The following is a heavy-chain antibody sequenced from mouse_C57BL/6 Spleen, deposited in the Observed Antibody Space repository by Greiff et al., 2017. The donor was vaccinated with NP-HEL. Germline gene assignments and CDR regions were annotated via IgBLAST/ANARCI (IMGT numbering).Heavy chain of an antibody. Sequence: DVKLVESGGGLVKPGGSLKLSCAASGFTFSDYGMHWVRQAPEKGLEWVAYISSGSSTIYYADTVKGRFTISRDNAKNTLFLQMTSLRSEDTAMYYCARLSTEGYFDVWGTGTTVTVSS. V-gene: IGHV5-17*01. D-gene: IGHD1-1*01. CDR2: ISSGSSTI. CDR1: GFTFSDYG. CDR3: ARLSTEGYFDV. J-gene: IGHJ1*03.